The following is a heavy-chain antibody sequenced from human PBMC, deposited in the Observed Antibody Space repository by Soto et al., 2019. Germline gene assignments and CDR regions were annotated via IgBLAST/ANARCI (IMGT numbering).Heavy chain of an antibody. CDR2: IIPILGIA. V-gene: IGHV1-69*04. CDR3: ARDTYYYDSSGYYYYFDY. D-gene: IGHD3-22*01. J-gene: IGHJ4*02. Sequence: SVKVSCKASGGTFSSYTISWVRQAPGQGLEWMGRIIPILGIANYAQKFQGRVTITADKSTSTAYMELSSLRSEDTAVYYCARDTYYYDSSGYYYYFDYWGQGTLVTVSS. CDR1: GGTFSSYT.